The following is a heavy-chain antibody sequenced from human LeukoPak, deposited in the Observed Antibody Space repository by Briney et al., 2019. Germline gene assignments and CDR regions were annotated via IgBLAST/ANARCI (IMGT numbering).Heavy chain of an antibody. Sequence: ASETLSLTCTVSGGSVSSHFWSWIRQPPGKGLEWIGYIYHVGSTYYNPSLKSRITISVDRSKNQFSLKLSSVTAADTAVYYCARGGYDILTGSYEYFDYWGQGTLVTVSS. CDR3: ARGGYDILTGSYEYFDY. CDR2: IYHVGST. J-gene: IGHJ4*02. V-gene: IGHV4-30-2*01. D-gene: IGHD3-9*01. CDR1: GGSVSSHF.